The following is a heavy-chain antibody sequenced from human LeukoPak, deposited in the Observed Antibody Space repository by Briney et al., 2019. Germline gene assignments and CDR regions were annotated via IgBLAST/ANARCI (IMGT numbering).Heavy chain of an antibody. CDR3: ARGRIQLWYPWYFDY. V-gene: IGHV4-34*01. J-gene: IGHJ4*02. Sequence: SETLSLTCAVYGGSFSGCYWSWIRQPPGKGLEWIGEINHSGSTNYNPSLKSRVTISVDTSKNQFSLKLSSVTAADTAVYYCARGRIQLWYPWYFDYWGQGTLVTVSS. CDR1: GGSFSGCY. CDR2: INHSGST. D-gene: IGHD5-18*01.